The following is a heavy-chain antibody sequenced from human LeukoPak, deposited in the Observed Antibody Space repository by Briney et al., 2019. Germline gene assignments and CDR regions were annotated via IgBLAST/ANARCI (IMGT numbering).Heavy chain of an antibody. J-gene: IGHJ3*02. CDR2: IYYSGST. CDR3: ARDTGYSSSWYAAFDI. V-gene: IGHV4-59*01. Sequence: SETLSLTCTVSGGSISSYYWSWLRQPPGKGLEWLGYIYYSGSTNYNPSLKSRVTISVDTSKNQFSLKLSSVTAADTAVYYCARDTGYSSSWYAAFDIWGQGTMVTVSS. CDR1: GGSISSYY. D-gene: IGHD6-13*01.